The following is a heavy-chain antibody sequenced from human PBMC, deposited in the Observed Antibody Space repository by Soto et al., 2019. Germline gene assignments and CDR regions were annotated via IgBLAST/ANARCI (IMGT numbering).Heavy chain of an antibody. Sequence: EVQLLESGGGLVQPGGSLRLSCAASGFTFSSYAMSWVRQAPGKGLEWVSVISGSGGSTYYADSVKGRFTISRDNSKTTLYLQMNRLRAEDTAVYYCAKRGAGHYFDYWGQGTLVTVSS. V-gene: IGHV3-23*01. CDR1: GFTFSSYA. CDR2: ISGSGGST. J-gene: IGHJ4*02. D-gene: IGHD6-19*01. CDR3: AKRGAGHYFDY.